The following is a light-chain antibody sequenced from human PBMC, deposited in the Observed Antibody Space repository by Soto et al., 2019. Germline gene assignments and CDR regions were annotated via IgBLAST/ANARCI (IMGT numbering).Light chain of an antibody. Sequence: AIQLPQFPSSLSASVGACVPISWRASRDIRNALAWYQHAPGKDPKLLIYGASILHSGVPSRFSGSGSGTDFTLTISSLLPEDFATYYCLQDFNYPITFGQGTRLEIK. V-gene: IGKV1-6*01. J-gene: IGKJ5*01. CDR2: GAS. CDR1: RDIRNA. CDR3: LQDFNYPIT.